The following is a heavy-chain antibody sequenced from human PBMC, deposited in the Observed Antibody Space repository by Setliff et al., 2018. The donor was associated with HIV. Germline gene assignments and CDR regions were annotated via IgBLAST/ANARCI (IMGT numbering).Heavy chain of an antibody. D-gene: IGHD1-1*01. J-gene: IGHJ4*02. CDR1: GYTFTSYY. CDR3: ATGLSSTDPSSNS. V-gene: IGHV1-46*01. CDR2: INPSGDNT. Sequence: ASVKVSCKASGYTFTSYYIHWVRQAPGQGLEWMGIINPSGDNTNYALKFQGRVTITADKSTSTVYMELSSLRSDDTAVYYCATGLSSTDPSSNSWGQGTPVTVSS.